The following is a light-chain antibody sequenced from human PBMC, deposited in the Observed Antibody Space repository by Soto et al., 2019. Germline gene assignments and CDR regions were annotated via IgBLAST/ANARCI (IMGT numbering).Light chain of an antibody. CDR2: AAS. Sequence: IQLTQSPSSVSASVGDKVTITCRASQGISSYLAWYQQKPGKAPKLLIYAASTLQSGVPSRFSGSGSGTDFTLTISSLQPEDFATYYCQQLNSYPPFTFGPGTKVDIK. CDR1: QGISSY. J-gene: IGKJ3*01. V-gene: IGKV1-9*01. CDR3: QQLNSYPPFT.